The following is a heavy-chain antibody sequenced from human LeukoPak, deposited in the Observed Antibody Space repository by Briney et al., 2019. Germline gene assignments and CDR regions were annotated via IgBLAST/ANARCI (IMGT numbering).Heavy chain of an antibody. Sequence: GGSLRLSCAASGFTFSDYYMSWIRQAPGKGLEWISSISGSGNTIYYADPAMGRFTISRDNAKNSLYLLMNSLTAEDTAVYYCARDRSGGTYYYDSSGYSFWGQGTLVTVSS. J-gene: IGHJ4*02. CDR2: ISGSGNTI. V-gene: IGHV3-11*01. D-gene: IGHD3-22*01. CDR1: GFTFSDYY. CDR3: ARDRSGGTYYYDSSGYSF.